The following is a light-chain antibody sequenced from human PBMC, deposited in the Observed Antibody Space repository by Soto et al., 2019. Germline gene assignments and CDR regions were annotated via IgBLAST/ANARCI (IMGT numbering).Light chain of an antibody. Sequence: QSALTQPASVSGSPGQSITISCTGTSSDVGSYNLVSWYQQHPGKAPKFMIYEGSKRPSGVSNRFSGSKSGNTASLTISGLQAEDEADYYCCSYAGSYVFGTGTKLTVL. V-gene: IGLV2-23*01. CDR1: SSDVGSYNL. CDR2: EGS. J-gene: IGLJ1*01. CDR3: CSYAGSYV.